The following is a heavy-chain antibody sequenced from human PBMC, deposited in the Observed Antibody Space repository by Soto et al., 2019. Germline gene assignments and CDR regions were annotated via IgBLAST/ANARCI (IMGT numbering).Heavy chain of an antibody. V-gene: IGHV3-21*01. CDR1: GITFSSYG. CDR2: ISYSTSHI. Sequence: GSLRLSCAASGITFSSYGMNWVRQAPGKGLEWVSSISYSTSHIYYADSVKGRFTISRDNAKNSLYLQMDSLRAEDTAMYYCAAHLASGDSDCWYKGWHFDYWGQGSLVTASS. CDR3: AAHLASGDSDCWYKGWHFDY. J-gene: IGHJ4*02. D-gene: IGHD1-1*01.